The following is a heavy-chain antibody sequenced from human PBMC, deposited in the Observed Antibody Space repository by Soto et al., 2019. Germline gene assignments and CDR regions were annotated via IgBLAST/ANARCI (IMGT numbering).Heavy chain of an antibody. J-gene: IGHJ3*02. D-gene: IGHD3-10*01. Sequence: EVQLVESGGGLVQPGGSLRLSCSASGFTVSSNYMSWVRQAPGKGLEWVSVTYSDGTTYYADSVKGRFTISRDNSKNTLYLQMNSLRVEDTAVYYCVREYRRVRARDAYDIWGQGTMVTVSS. V-gene: IGHV3-66*01. CDR3: VREYRRVRARDAYDI. CDR2: TYSDGTT. CDR1: GFTVSSNY.